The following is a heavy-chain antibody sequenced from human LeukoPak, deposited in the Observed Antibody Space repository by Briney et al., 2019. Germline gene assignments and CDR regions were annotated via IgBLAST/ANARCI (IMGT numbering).Heavy chain of an antibody. CDR2: INHSGST. V-gene: IGHV4-34*01. CDR1: GGSFSGYY. D-gene: IGHD3-10*01. J-gene: IGHJ6*03. Sequence: MASETLSLTCAVYGGSFSGYYWSWIRQPPGKGLEWIGEINHSGSTNYNPSLKSRVTISVDTSKNQFSLKLSSVTAADTVVYYCARVSYYGSGSHRNPAYYYYYMDVWGKGTTVTVSS. CDR3: ARVSYYGSGSHRNPAYYYYYMDV.